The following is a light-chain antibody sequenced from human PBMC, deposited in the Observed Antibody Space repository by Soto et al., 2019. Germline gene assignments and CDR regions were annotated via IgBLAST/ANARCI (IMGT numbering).Light chain of an antibody. V-gene: IGKV3-20*01. CDR2: GAS. Sequence: EIVLTQSPGTLSLSPGERATLSCRASQSVSSSYLAWYQQKPGQAPRLLIYGASSRATGIPDRFSGSGSGTDFTLTISGLEPEDFAVYYCQQYGSSPLTFGQGTKVGIK. J-gene: IGKJ1*01. CDR3: QQYGSSPLT. CDR1: QSVSSSY.